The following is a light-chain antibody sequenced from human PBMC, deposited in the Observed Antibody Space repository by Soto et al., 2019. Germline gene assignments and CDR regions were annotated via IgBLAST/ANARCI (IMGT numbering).Light chain of an antibody. Sequence: DIQMTQSPSTLSAYVGDRVTITCRASQSISNWLAWFQQKPGEAPKLLIFQASVLESGVPSRFSGSGSGTEFTLTINNLQPDDFATYYCQHSSHYPVTFGQGTRVEIK. CDR2: QAS. CDR3: QHSSHYPVT. J-gene: IGKJ1*01. V-gene: IGKV1-5*03. CDR1: QSISNW.